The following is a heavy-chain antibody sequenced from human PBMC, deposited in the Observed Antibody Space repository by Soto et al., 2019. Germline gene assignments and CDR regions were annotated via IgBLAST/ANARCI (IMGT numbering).Heavy chain of an antibody. V-gene: IGHV4-34*01. Sequence: QVQLQQWGAGLLKPSETLSLTCAVYGGSFSGYYWSWIRQPPGKGLEWIGEINHSGSTNYNPSLKRRVTISVDTSKNQFSLKLSSVTAADTAVYYCARGPYCSGGSCYSVRYMDVWGKGTTVTVSS. CDR1: GGSFSGYY. CDR2: INHSGST. D-gene: IGHD2-15*01. CDR3: ARGPYCSGGSCYSVRYMDV. J-gene: IGHJ6*03.